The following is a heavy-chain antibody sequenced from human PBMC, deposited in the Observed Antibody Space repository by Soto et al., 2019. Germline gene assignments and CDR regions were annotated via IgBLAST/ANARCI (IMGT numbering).Heavy chain of an antibody. CDR2: IIPTFGTA. J-gene: IGHJ5*02. CDR3: ARDRPPAGIAAAGTGWFDP. CDR1: GGTFSSYA. D-gene: IGHD6-13*01. Sequence: SVKVSCKASGGTFSSYAISWVRQAPGQGLEWMGGIIPTFGTAKYAQKFQGRVTITADKSTSTAYMELSSLRSEDTAVYYCARDRPPAGIAAAGTGWFDPWGQGTLVTVSS. V-gene: IGHV1-69*06.